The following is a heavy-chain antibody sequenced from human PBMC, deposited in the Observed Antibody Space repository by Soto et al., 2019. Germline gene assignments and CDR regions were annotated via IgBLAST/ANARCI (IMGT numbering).Heavy chain of an antibody. CDR1: GFDFKTYG. J-gene: IGHJ4*02. CDR2: IGFDGTNI. V-gene: IGHV3-33*01. D-gene: IGHD3-10*01. CDR3: VRTACVINNCSYRGVR. Sequence: QGHLVESGGGVVQPGRSLRLSCVASGFDFKTYGMHWVRQAPGKGLEWVAVIGFDGTNIHYSVSVRGRFSISRDNSENTVSLQMNSLRVEDTALYYCVRTACVINNCSYRGVRWGQGTLVTV.